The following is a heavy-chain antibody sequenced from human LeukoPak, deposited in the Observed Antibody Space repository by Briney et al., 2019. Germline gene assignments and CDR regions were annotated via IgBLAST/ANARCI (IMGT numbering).Heavy chain of an antibody. V-gene: IGHV4-4*02. Sequence: SETLSLTCAVSGGSISSSNWWSWVRQPPGKGLEWIGEIYHSGSTNYNPSLKSRVTISVDKSKNQFSLKLSSVTAEDTAVYYCAKAGRNIPVIVVVGDVWGKGTTVTVPS. J-gene: IGHJ6*04. CDR2: IYHSGST. CDR3: AKAGRNIPVIVVVGDV. CDR1: GGSISSSNW. D-gene: IGHD3-22*01.